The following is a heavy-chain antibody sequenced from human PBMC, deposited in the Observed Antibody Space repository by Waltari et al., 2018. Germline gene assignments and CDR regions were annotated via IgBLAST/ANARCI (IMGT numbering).Heavy chain of an antibody. CDR3: ASGVAVAGPVDY. D-gene: IGHD6-19*01. J-gene: IGHJ4*02. Sequence: QVQLQQWGAGLLKPSETLSLTCAVYGGSFSGYYWSWIRQPPGKGLEWIGEINHSGSTHYNPSLKRRVTISVDTSKNQFSLRLSSVTAADTAVYYCASGVAVAGPVDYWGQGTLVTVSS. V-gene: IGHV4-34*01. CDR2: INHSGST. CDR1: GGSFSGYY.